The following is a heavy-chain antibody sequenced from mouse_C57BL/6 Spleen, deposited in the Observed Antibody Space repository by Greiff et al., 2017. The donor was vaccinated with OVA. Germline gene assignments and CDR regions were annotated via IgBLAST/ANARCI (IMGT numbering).Heavy chain of an antibody. J-gene: IGHJ1*03. V-gene: IGHV5-16*01. CDR1: GFTFSDYY. CDR2: INYDGSST. CDR3: ARAPDYYGSSYWYFDV. Sequence: EVKVEESEGGLVQPGSSMKLSCTASGFTFSDYYMAWVRQVPEKGLEWVANINYDGSSTYYLDSLKSRFIISRDNAKNILYLQMSSLKSEDTATYYCARAPDYYGSSYWYFDVWGTGTTVTVSS. D-gene: IGHD1-1*01.